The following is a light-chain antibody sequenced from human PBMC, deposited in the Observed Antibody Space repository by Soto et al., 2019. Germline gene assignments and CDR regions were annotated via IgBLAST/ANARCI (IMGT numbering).Light chain of an antibody. V-gene: IGKV3-20*01. CDR3: QQYGRSPLFT. Sequence: EIVLTQSPGTLSLSPGERATLSCRASQSVSSSYLAWYQQKPGQAPRLLIYGASSRATGIPDRFSGSGSVTEFTLTISRLEPEDFAVYYCQQYGRSPLFTFGPGTKVDIK. CDR1: QSVSSSY. J-gene: IGKJ3*01. CDR2: GAS.